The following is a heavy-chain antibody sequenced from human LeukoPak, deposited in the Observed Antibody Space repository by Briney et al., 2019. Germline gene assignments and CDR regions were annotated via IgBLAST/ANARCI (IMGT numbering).Heavy chain of an antibody. J-gene: IGHJ3*02. CDR3: ARERYQLRGAFDI. CDR2: INPNSGGT. V-gene: IGHV1-2*02. Sequence: GASVKVSCKASGYTFTSYGISWVRQAPGQGLGWMGWINPNSGGTNYAQKFQGRVTMTRDTSISTAYMELSRLRSDDTAVYYCARERYQLRGAFDIWGQGTMVTVSS. D-gene: IGHD2-2*01. CDR1: GYTFTSYG.